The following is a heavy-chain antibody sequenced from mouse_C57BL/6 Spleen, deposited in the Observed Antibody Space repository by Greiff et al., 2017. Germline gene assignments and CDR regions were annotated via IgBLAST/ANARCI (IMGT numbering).Heavy chain of an antibody. CDR1: GFAFSSSW. Sequence: QVQLMQSGPELVKPGASVKISCKASGFAFSSSWMNWVKQRLGKGLEWIGWIYPGDGDTNYTGKFKGKVTLTADKASSTAYMQLSSLTSEDSAVYIYARVLYDNNHQDYWGQGTTLTVSS. V-gene: IGHV1-82*01. J-gene: IGHJ2*01. D-gene: IGHD1-1*01. CDR3: ARVLYDNNHQDY. CDR2: IYPGDGDT.